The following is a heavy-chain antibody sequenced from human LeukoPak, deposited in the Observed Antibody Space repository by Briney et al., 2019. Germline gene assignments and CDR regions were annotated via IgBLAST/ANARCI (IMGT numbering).Heavy chain of an antibody. CDR3: AKDGRISSGSYYSYYYYGMDV. CDR1: GYTFTSYY. CDR2: INPSGGST. V-gene: IGHV1-46*01. Sequence: ASVKVSCKASGYTFTSYYMHWVRQAPGQGLEWMGIINPSGGSTSYAQKFQGRVTMTRDTSTSTVYMELSSLRSEDTAVYYCAKDGRISSGSYYSYYYYGMDVWGQGTTVTVSS. J-gene: IGHJ6*02. D-gene: IGHD1-26*01.